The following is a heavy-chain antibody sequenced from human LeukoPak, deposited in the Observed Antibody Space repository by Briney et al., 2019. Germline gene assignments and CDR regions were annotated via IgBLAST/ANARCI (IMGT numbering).Heavy chain of an antibody. Sequence: PSETLSLTCTVSGGSISTYYWSWIRRPPGKGLEWIAYIHASGPTNYNPSLKSRITISVDTSKNQFSLKLSSVTAADTAVYYCARHDAGIAARPFDIWGQGTLVTVYS. CDR3: ARHDAGIAARPFDI. D-gene: IGHD6-6*01. CDR2: IHASGPT. V-gene: IGHV4-4*09. CDR1: GGSISTYY. J-gene: IGHJ5*02.